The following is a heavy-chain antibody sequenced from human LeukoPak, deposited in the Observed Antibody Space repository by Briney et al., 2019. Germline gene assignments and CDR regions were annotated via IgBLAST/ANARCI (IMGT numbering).Heavy chain of an antibody. Sequence: PGGSLRLSCAASGFTFSSYSMNWVRQAPGKGLEWVSYISSSSTIYYADSVKGRFTISRDNAKNSLYLQMNSLRAEDTAVYYCAREILTGSQSRFQHWGQGTLVTVSS. CDR2: ISSSSTI. CDR3: AREILTGSQSRFQH. J-gene: IGHJ1*01. V-gene: IGHV3-48*04. CDR1: GFTFSSYS. D-gene: IGHD3-9*01.